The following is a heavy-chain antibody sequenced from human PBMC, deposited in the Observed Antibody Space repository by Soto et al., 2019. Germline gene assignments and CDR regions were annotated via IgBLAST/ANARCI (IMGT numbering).Heavy chain of an antibody. D-gene: IGHD1-26*01. CDR3: ARDGGRHSGGIDY. CDR2: IIPIFGTA. V-gene: IGHV1-69*01. J-gene: IGHJ4*02. CDR1: GGTFSSYS. Sequence: QVQLVQSGAEVKKPGSSVKVSCKSSGGTFSSYSINWVRQAPGQGLEWMGEIIPIFGTANYAQKFQGRVTMTADASTSTAYMELSSLRSEDTAVYYCARDGGRHSGGIDYWGQGTLVTGSS.